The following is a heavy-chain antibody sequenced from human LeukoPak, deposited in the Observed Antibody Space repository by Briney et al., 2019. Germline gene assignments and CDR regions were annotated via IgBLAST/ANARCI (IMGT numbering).Heavy chain of an antibody. J-gene: IGHJ4*02. CDR1: GFTFSSYS. CDR2: ISSSSSTI. CDR3: VKDGDDSGWYYFDY. Sequence: GGSLRLSCAASGFTFSSYSMNWVRQAPGKGLEWISYISSSSSTIYYADSVKGRFTISRDNAKNSLYLQMNSLRAEDTAVYYCVKDGDDSGWYYFDYWGQGTLVTVSS. D-gene: IGHD6-19*01. V-gene: IGHV3-48*01.